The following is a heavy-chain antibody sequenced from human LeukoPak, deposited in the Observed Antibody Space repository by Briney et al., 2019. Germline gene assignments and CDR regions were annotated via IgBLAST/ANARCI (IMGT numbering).Heavy chain of an antibody. CDR2: INSEGSST. J-gene: IGHJ1*01. CDR1: GFTFSGHW. CDR3: AKGNNYYDSSGYYYVEYFQH. D-gene: IGHD3-22*01. Sequence: PGGSLRLSCAASGFTFSGHWMYWVRQAPGKGLVWVSRINSEGSSTAYAAFVKGRFTISRDNSKNTLYLQMNSLRAEDTAVYYCAKGNNYYDSSGYYYVEYFQHWGQGTLVTVSS. V-gene: IGHV3-74*01.